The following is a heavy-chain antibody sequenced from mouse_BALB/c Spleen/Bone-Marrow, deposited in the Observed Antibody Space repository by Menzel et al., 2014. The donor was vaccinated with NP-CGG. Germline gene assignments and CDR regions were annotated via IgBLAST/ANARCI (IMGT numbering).Heavy chain of an antibody. Sequence: VQLQQSGAELVKPGASVKLSCKASGYTFTSYYMYWVKQRPGQGLEWIGGINPSNGGTNFNVKFKSKATLTVDKSSNTAYMQLSSLTSEDSAVYYCTRGDDYDEEFAYWGQGTLVTVSA. CDR1: GYTFTSYY. V-gene: IGHV1S81*02. CDR3: TRGDDYDEEFAY. D-gene: IGHD2-4*01. J-gene: IGHJ3*01. CDR2: INPSNGGT.